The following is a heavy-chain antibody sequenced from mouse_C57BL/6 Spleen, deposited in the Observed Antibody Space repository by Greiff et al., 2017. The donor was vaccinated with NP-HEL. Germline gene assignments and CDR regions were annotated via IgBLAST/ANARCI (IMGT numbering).Heavy chain of an antibody. V-gene: IGHV1-58*01. CDR1: GYTFTSYG. J-gene: IGHJ4*01. D-gene: IGHD1-1*01. Sequence: EVMLQQSGAELVRPGSSVKMSCKTSGYTFTSYGINWVKQRPGQGLEWIGYIYIGNGYTEYNEKFKGKATLTSDTSSSTAYMQLSSLTSEDSAIYFCASSSYYGSSPYAMDYWGQGTSVTVSS. CDR3: ASSSYYGSSPYAMDY. CDR2: IYIGNGYT.